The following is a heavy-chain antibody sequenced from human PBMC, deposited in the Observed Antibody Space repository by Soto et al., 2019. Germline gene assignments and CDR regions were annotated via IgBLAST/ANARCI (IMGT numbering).Heavy chain of an antibody. CDR3: ASRLAIVGAAHFDY. CDR1: GGSISSGGYY. Sequence: PSETLSLTCTVSGGSISSGGYYWSWIRQHPGKGLEWIGYIYYSGSTYYNPSLKSRVTISVDTSKNQFSLKLSSVTAADTAVYYCASRLAIVGAAHFDYWGQGTLVTVSS. D-gene: IGHD1-26*01. V-gene: IGHV4-31*03. J-gene: IGHJ4*02. CDR2: IYYSGST.